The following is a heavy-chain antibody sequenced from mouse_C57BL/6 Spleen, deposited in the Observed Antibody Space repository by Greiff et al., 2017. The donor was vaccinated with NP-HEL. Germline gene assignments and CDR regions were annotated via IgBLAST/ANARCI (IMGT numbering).Heavy chain of an antibody. CDR1: GFTFSDYG. Sequence: EVQLVESGGGLVKPGGSLKLSCAASGFTFSDYGMHWVRQAPEKGLEWVAYISSGSSTIYYADTVKGRFTISSDNAKNTLFLQMTSLRSEDTAMYYCARGGVTTVVARDAMDYWGQGTSVTVSS. CDR2: ISSGSSTI. J-gene: IGHJ4*01. V-gene: IGHV5-17*01. D-gene: IGHD1-1*01. CDR3: ARGGVTTVVARDAMDY.